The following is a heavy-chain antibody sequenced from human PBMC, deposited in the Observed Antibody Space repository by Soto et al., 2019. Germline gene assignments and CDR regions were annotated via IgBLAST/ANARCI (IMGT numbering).Heavy chain of an antibody. CDR1: GYTFTSYA. CDR3: GSSIIMVYYYYGMDV. CDR2: INAGNGNT. Sequence: ASVKVSCKASGYTFTSYAMHWVRQAPGQRLEWMGWINAGNGNTKYSQKFQGRVTITRDTSASTAYMELSSLRSDDTAVYYCGSSIIMVYYYYGMDVWGQGTTVTVSS. J-gene: IGHJ6*02. D-gene: IGHD3-10*01. V-gene: IGHV1-3*01.